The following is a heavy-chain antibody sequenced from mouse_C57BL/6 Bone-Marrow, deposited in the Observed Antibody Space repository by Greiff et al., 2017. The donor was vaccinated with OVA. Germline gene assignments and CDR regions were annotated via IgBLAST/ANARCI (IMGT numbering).Heavy chain of an antibody. CDR3: ARRIGWLLPYY. D-gene: IGHD2-3*01. Sequence: QVQLQQPGAELVKPGASVKMSCKASGYTFTSYWITWVKQRPGQGLEWIGDIYPGSGSTNYNEKFKSKATLTVDTSSNPAYMQPSSLTSEDSAVYYCARRIGWLLPYYWGQGTTLTVSS. V-gene: IGHV1-55*01. CDR1: GYTFTSYW. J-gene: IGHJ2*01. CDR2: IYPGSGST.